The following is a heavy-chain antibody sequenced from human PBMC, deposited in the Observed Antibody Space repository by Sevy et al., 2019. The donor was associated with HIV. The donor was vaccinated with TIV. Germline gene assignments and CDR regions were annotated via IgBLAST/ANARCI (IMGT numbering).Heavy chain of an antibody. D-gene: IGHD2-8*01. CDR3: AREGCTKPHDY. V-gene: IGHV3-23*01. CDR2: LSFGCGEI. J-gene: IGHJ4*02. CDR1: GFTFSKYS. Sequence: GGSLRLSCAASGFTFSKYSMSWVRQPPGKGLEWVSTLSFGCGEINYADSVKGRFTISRDNSESSVYLQMHNLRPEDTAVYYCAREGCTKPHDYWGQGTLVTVSS.